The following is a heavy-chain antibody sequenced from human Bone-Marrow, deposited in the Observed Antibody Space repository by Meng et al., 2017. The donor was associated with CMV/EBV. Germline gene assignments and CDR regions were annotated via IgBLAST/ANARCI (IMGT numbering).Heavy chain of an antibody. CDR3: ARVLISGYFGDY. J-gene: IGHJ4*02. CDR2: INYDGST. V-gene: IGHV4-34*01. D-gene: IGHD3-22*01. CDR1: GGSFNGYY. Sequence: SQTLSLTCAVYGGSFNGYYWSWIRQPPGKGLEWIGEINYDGSTNYSPSLKSRVTISIDPSKNQFSLKLSSVTAADTAVYYCARVLISGYFGDYWGQGTLVTVSS.